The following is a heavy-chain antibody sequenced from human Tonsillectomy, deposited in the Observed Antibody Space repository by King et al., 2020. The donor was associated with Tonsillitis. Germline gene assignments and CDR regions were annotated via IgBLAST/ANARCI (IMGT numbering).Heavy chain of an antibody. CDR2: IDHSGSA. Sequence: VQLQQWGAGLLKPSETLSLICCVYGGSLRHYYWTWIRQPPGKGLEWFGEIDHSGSATYNPSLNSRVTIQVDTSKDQFSLKLPSVTAADTAVYFCARGRGVTVRRRYFDLWGRGTPVTVSS. D-gene: IGHD2/OR15-2a*01. CDR3: ARGRGVTVRRRYFDL. CDR1: GGSLRHYY. J-gene: IGHJ2*01. V-gene: IGHV4-34*01.